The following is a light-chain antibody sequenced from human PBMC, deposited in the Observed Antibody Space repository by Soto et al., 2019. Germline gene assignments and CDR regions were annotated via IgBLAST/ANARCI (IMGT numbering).Light chain of an antibody. V-gene: IGKV1-39*01. J-gene: IGKJ2*01. CDR1: QTFSNY. Sequence: DLQMTQSPSSLSASVGDRVTITCRASQTFSNYLNWYQQKPGKAPRLLIYMASTLQSGVPSRFSGSGAGTDFTLTISSLQPEDSAIFYCQQSYITPYTFGRGTKLEIK. CDR3: QQSYITPYT. CDR2: MAS.